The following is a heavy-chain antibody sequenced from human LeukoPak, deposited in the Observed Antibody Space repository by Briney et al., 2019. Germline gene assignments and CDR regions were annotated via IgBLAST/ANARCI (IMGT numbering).Heavy chain of an antibody. V-gene: IGHV3-7*01. CDR3: ARQGYYDRSGYYS. J-gene: IGHJ4*02. CDR1: GLTFSSYW. Sequence: GGSLRLSCAASGLTFSSYWMSWVRQAPGKGLEWVASIKHDESEKHYVDSLKGRITISRDNAKNSLFLQMNSLRAEDTAVYYCARQGYYDRSGYYSWGQGTLVTVSS. D-gene: IGHD3-22*01. CDR2: IKHDESEK.